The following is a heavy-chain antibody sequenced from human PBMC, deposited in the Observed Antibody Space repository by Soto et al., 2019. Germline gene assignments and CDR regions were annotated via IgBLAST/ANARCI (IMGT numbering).Heavy chain of an antibody. CDR2: INKSGGST. CDR3: AKDPPTTGTTFDY. J-gene: IGHJ4*02. Sequence: GGSLRLSCAASGFTFSSFAMSWVRQAPGKGLEWVSTINKSGGSTYYADSVKGRFTISRDNSKNMLFLQINGLRAEDTAVYYCAKDPPTTGTTFDYWGRGTLVTVSS. CDR1: GFTFSSFA. V-gene: IGHV3-23*01. D-gene: IGHD1-1*01.